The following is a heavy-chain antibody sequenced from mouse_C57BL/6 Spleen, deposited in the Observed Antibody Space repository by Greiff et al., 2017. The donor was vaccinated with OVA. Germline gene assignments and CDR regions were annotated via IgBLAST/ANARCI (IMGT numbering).Heavy chain of an antibody. CDR3: ASLTGRRYFDV. Sequence: QVQLQQPGAELVMPGASVKLSCKASGYTFTSYWMHWVKQRPGQGLEWIGEIDPSDSYTNYNQKFKGKSTLTVDKSSSTAYMQLSSLTSEDSAVYYCASLTGRRYFDVWGTGTTVTVSS. D-gene: IGHD4-1*01. J-gene: IGHJ1*03. V-gene: IGHV1-69*01. CDR1: GYTFTSYW. CDR2: IDPSDSYT.